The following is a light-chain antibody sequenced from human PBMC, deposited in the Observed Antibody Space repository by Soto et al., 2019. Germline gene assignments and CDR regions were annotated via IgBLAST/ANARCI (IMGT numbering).Light chain of an antibody. J-gene: IGKJ2*01. CDR2: WAS. CDR1: QSVLYSSNNKNY. CDR3: QQYYSTS. V-gene: IGKV4-1*01. Sequence: DIVMTQSPDSLAVSLGERATINCKSSQSVLYSSNNKNYLAWYQQKPGQPPKLLIYWASTRESGVPDRFSGSGSGTDFTLTISSLQAEDVAVYYCQQYYSTSLGQGTKLEIK.